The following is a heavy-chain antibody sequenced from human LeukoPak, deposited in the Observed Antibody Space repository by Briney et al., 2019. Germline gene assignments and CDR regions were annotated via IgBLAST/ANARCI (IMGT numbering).Heavy chain of an antibody. CDR1: GHTFTGYY. V-gene: IGHV1-2*02. CDR2: INPNSGRT. D-gene: IGHD2-15*01. Sequence: ASVKASCKASGHTFTGYYMHWVRQAPGQGLEWMGWINPNSGRTNYAQKFQGRVTMTRDTSVNTAYMELSRLRSDDTAVYYCASAEPLVSANLDAFDIWGQGTMVTISS. J-gene: IGHJ3*02. CDR3: ASAEPLVSANLDAFDI.